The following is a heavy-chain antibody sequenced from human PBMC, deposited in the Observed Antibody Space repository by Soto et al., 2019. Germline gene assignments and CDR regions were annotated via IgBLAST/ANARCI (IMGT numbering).Heavy chain of an antibody. Sequence: EVQLVQSGAEVKKPGESLRISCKGSGYSFTSYWISWVRQMPGKGLEWMGRIDPSDSYTNYSPSFQGHVTISADKSISTAYLQWSSLKASDTAMYYCARHCSSTSCYTRYYGMDVWGQGTTVTVSS. CDR1: GYSFTSYW. CDR3: ARHCSSTSCYTRYYGMDV. V-gene: IGHV5-10-1*03. D-gene: IGHD2-2*02. J-gene: IGHJ6*02. CDR2: IDPSDSYT.